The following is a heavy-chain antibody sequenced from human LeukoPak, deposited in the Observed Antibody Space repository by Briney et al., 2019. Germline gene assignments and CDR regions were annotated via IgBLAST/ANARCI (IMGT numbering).Heavy chain of an antibody. D-gene: IGHD3-10*01. CDR1: GGSISSGGYS. Sequence: PSQTLSLTCAVSGGSISSGGYSWSWIRQPPGKGLEWIGYIYHSGSTYYNPSLKSRVTISVDRSKNQFSLKLSSVTAADTAVYYCARVSGLLGMFDYWGQGTLVTVSS. CDR3: ARVSGLLGMFDY. J-gene: IGHJ4*02. CDR2: IYHSGST. V-gene: IGHV4-30-2*01.